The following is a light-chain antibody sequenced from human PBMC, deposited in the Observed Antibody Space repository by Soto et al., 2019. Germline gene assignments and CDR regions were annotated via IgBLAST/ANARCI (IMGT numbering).Light chain of an antibody. CDR2: DVS. V-gene: IGLV2-14*03. CDR3: SSYTSSSTQV. J-gene: IGLJ1*01. Sequence: QSALTQPASVSGSPGQSITISCTGTSSDVGGYNFVSWYQQHPGKAPKFLIYDVSNRPSGVSTRFSGSKSGNTASLTISGPQAEDEADYYCSSYTSSSTQVFGTGTKLTVL. CDR1: SSDVGGYNF.